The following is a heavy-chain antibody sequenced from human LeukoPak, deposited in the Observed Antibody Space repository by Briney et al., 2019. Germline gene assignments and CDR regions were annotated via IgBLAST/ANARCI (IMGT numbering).Heavy chain of an antibody. J-gene: IGHJ4*02. Sequence: SETVSLTCAVYGGSFSGYYWSWIRQPPGKGLEWIGEINHSGSTNYNPSLKSRVTISVDTSKNQFSLKLSSVTAADTAVYYCARSSGGWFGELLRYDYWGQGTLVTVSS. D-gene: IGHD3-10*01. V-gene: IGHV4-34*01. CDR2: INHSGST. CDR1: GGSFSGYY. CDR3: ARSSGGWFGELLRYDY.